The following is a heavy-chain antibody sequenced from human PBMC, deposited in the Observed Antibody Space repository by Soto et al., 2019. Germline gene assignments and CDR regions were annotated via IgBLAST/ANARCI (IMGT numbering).Heavy chain of an antibody. D-gene: IGHD6-13*01. CDR2: MNPNSGDT. V-gene: IGHV1-8*01. Sequence: QVQLVQSGAEVKKPGASVKVSCKASGYTFTSYDINWVRQATGQGLEWMGRMNPNSGDTEYGQKFQGRVTMTRETSISTAYMDLSSLRSDDTAVYYCARGYSSSWYGSNYFGMDVWGQGTTVTVSS. J-gene: IGHJ6*02. CDR3: ARGYSSSWYGSNYFGMDV. CDR1: GYTFTSYD.